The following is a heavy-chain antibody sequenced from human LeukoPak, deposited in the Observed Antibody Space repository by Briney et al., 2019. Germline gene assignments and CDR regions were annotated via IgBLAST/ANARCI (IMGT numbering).Heavy chain of an antibody. CDR3: ARVNFVAIAASRGDFDI. CDR2: ISSDGSSK. CDR1: GFTFNSYA. Sequence: GGSLRLSCAASGFTFNSYAMDWVRQAPGKGLEWVAVISSDGSSKYSADSVKGRFTISRDNSKNTLYLQMNSLRAEDTAVYYCARVNFVAIAASRGDFDIWGQGTMVTVSS. D-gene: IGHD6-6*01. J-gene: IGHJ3*02. V-gene: IGHV3-30-3*01.